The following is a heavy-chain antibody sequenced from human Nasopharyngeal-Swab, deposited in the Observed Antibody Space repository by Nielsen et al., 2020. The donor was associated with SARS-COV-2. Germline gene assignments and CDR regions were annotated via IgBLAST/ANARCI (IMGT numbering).Heavy chain of an antibody. D-gene: IGHD6-19*01. CDR1: GFAFSNYW. CDR2: ITPDGYGT. Sequence: GEALKISCAASGFAFSNYWMHWVRQAPGKGLVWVSRITPDGYGTMYADSVKDRFIISRDNAKNTLNLQMNSLRAEDTALYYCARGRIAVAAVDPWGQGILVTVSS. CDR3: ARGRIAVAAVDP. J-gene: IGHJ5*02. V-gene: IGHV3-74*03.